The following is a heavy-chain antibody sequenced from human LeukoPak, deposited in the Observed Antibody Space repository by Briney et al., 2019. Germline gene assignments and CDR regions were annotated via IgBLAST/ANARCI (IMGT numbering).Heavy chain of an antibody. V-gene: IGHV3-23*01. Sequence: GGSLRLSCAASGFTFSSYAMHWVRQAPGKGLEWVSAISGSGGSTYYADSVKGRFTISRDNSKNTLYLQMNSLRAEDTAVYYCAKCRIVGYPGAWFDPWGQGTLVTVSS. CDR3: AKCRIVGYPGAWFDP. CDR1: GFTFSSYA. CDR2: ISGSGGST. D-gene: IGHD1-26*01. J-gene: IGHJ5*02.